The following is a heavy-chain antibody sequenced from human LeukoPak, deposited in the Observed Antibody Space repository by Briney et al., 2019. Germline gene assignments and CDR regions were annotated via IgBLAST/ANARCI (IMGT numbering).Heavy chain of an antibody. CDR2: MYYSGST. D-gene: IGHD3-22*01. CDR3: ARQYYYNRAIYSKLDF. Sequence: PSETLSLTCTVSGGSITNSYYWGGIRQPPGKGLEWIGSMYYSGSTYYNPSLKSRVTISVDTSKNQFSLKLSSVTAADTAVYYCARQYYYNRAIYSKLDFWGQGTLVTVSS. V-gene: IGHV4-39*01. CDR1: GGSITNSYY. J-gene: IGHJ4*02.